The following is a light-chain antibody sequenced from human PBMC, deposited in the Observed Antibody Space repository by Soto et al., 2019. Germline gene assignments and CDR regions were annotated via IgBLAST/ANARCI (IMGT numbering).Light chain of an antibody. V-gene: IGLV2-14*01. J-gene: IGLJ1*01. CDR3: SSYTSTSTPCV. Sequence: QYVLTQPASVSGSPGQSITISCTGTSSDVGGYNCVAWYQLHPGKAPKLIIYEVSHRPSGASNHFSGYKSGNTASLTISGLQAEDEADYYCSSYTSTSTPCVFGTGTKVTVL. CDR2: EVS. CDR1: SSDVGGYNC.